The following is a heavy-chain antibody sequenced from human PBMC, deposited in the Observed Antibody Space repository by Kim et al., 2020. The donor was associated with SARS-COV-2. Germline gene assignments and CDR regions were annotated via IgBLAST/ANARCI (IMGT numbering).Heavy chain of an antibody. V-gene: IGHV3-23*01. J-gene: IGHJ1*01. Sequence: GGSLRLSCAASGFTFNSYAMSWVRQAPGKGLEWVPGIRDSGGSTKYADSVKGRFSISRDNSKNTLYLQMDSLRAEDTAVYYCAKVTSGSSGWFEYFQHWGQGTLVTVSS. CDR1: GFTFNSYA. D-gene: IGHD6-19*01. CDR2: IRDSGGST. CDR3: AKVTSGSSGWFEYFQH.